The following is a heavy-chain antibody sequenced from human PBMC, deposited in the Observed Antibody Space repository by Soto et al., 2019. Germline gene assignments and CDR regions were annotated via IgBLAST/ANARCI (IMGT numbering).Heavy chain of an antibody. CDR3: AVKRWSGSYFFDY. J-gene: IGHJ4*02. CDR2: INPNSGGT. V-gene: IGHV1-2*04. Sequence: ASVKVSCKASGYTFTGYYMHWVRQAPGQGLEWMGWINPNSGGTNYAQKFQGWVTMTRDTSISTAYMELSRLRSDDTAMYYCAVKRWSGSYFFDYWGQGNLVTVSS. D-gene: IGHD1-26*01. CDR1: GYTFTGYY.